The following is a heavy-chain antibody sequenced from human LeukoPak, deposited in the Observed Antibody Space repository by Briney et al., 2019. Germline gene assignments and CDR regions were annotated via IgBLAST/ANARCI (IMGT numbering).Heavy chain of an antibody. CDR2: INHSGST. Sequence: SETLSLTCAVYGGSFSGYYCSWIRQPPGKGLEWIGEINHSGSTNYNPSLKSRVTISVDTSKNQFSLKLSSVTAADTAVYYCARGPSRIAAAGRSRSNWFDPWGQGTLVTVSS. CDR1: GGSFSGYY. CDR3: ARGPSRIAAAGRSRSNWFDP. D-gene: IGHD6-13*01. V-gene: IGHV4-34*01. J-gene: IGHJ5*02.